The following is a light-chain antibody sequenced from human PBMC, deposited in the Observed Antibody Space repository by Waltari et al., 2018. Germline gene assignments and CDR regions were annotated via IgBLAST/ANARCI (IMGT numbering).Light chain of an antibody. CDR2: YDD. J-gene: IGLJ2*01. V-gene: IGLV1-36*01. Sequence: QSVLTQPPSVSEAPRQRVTISCSGSSSNIGNNAVNWYQQLPGKAPKLLIYYDDLLPSGVAGRFSGSKSGTSASLAIRGLQSDDEADYYCAAWDDSLNGVVFGGGTKLTVL. CDR3: AAWDDSLNGVV. CDR1: SSNIGNNA.